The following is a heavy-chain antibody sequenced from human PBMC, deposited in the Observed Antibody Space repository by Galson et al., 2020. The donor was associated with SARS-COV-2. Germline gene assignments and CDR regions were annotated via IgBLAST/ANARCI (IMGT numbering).Heavy chain of an antibody. V-gene: IGHV5-51*01. Sequence: GESLKISCQGSGYSFSTYWIAWVRQMPGKGLEWIGVIFPGDSDTTYSPSFQGQVTISADKSINTAYLQWSSLRASDTAFYYCARHRTSLAKVTHFDHWGQGTLVTVSS. J-gene: IGHJ4*02. CDR3: ARHRTSLAKVTHFDH. CDR1: GYSFSTYW. D-gene: IGHD4-17*01. CDR2: IFPGDSDT.